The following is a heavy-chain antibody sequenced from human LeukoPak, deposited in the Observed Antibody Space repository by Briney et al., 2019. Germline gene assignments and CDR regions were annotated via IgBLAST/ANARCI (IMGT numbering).Heavy chain of an antibody. CDR2: ISGSGGGT. Sequence: GGSLRLSCAASGFTFSSYAMSWVRQAPGKGLEWVSAISGSGGGTYYADSVKGQFTISRDNSKNTLYLQMNSLRAEDTAVYYCAKGSIAAAGTFDIWGQGTMVTVSS. CDR1: GFTFSSYA. V-gene: IGHV3-23*01. D-gene: IGHD6-13*01. CDR3: AKGSIAAAGTFDI. J-gene: IGHJ3*02.